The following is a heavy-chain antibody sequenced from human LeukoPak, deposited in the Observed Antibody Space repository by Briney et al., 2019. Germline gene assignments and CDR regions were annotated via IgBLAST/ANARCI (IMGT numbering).Heavy chain of an antibody. Sequence: PGGSLRLSCAASGFTFSSYWISWVRQAPGKGLEWVANIKEDGSEKYYVVSVKGRFTISRDNAKNSLYLQMNSLRAEDTAVYYCARDRLYGYFDYWGQGTLVTVSS. J-gene: IGHJ4*03. CDR2: IKEDGSEK. D-gene: IGHD2-8*01. V-gene: IGHV3-7*04. CDR1: GFTFSSYW. CDR3: ARDRLYGYFDY.